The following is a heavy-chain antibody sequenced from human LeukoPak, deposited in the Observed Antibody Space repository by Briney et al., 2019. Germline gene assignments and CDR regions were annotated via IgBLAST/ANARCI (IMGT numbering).Heavy chain of an antibody. V-gene: IGHV4-39*07. D-gene: IGHD1-26*01. Sequence: PSETLSLTCTVSGGSISSSSYYWGWIRQPPGTGLEWIGEINHSGSTNYNPSLKSRVTISVDTSKNQFSLKLSSVTAADTAVYYCATRVGALMLSVGWFDPWGQGTLVTVSS. CDR3: ATRVGALMLSVGWFDP. CDR2: INHSGST. J-gene: IGHJ5*02. CDR1: GGSISSSSYY.